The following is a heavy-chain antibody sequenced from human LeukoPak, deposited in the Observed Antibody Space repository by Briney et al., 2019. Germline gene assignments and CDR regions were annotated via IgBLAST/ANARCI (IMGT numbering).Heavy chain of an antibody. CDR3: AKKVVVGATSPYSDFQD. Sequence: GGSLRLSCAASGFTFSSNWVHWVRQAPGKGLEWVSAISGSGVTTHYAGSVKGRFSISRDNSKNTLYLQMNSLRAEDTALYYCAKKVVVGATSPYSDFQDWGQGTLVTVSS. D-gene: IGHD1-26*01. CDR2: ISGSGVTT. J-gene: IGHJ1*01. CDR1: GFTFSSNW. V-gene: IGHV3-23*01.